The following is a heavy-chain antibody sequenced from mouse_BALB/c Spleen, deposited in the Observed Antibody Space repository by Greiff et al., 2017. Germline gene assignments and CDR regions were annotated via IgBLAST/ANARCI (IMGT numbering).Heavy chain of an antibody. V-gene: IGHV1-9*01. Sequence: QVQLKQSGAELMKPGASVKISCKATGYTFSSYWIEWVKQRPGHGLEWIGEILPGSGSTNYNEKFKGKATFTADTSSNTAYMQLSSLTSEDSAVYYCARDYGSSYDAMDYWGQGTSVTVSS. CDR3: ARDYGSSYDAMDY. D-gene: IGHD1-1*01. J-gene: IGHJ4*01. CDR1: GYTFSSYW. CDR2: ILPGSGST.